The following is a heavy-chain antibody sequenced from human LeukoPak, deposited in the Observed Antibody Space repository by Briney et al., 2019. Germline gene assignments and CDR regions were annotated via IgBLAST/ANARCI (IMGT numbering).Heavy chain of an antibody. V-gene: IGHV3-30*04. Sequence: PGGSLRLSCAASGFTFSSYAMHWVRQAPGKGLEWVAVISYDGSNKYYADSVKGRFTISRDNSKNTLYLQMNSLRAEDTAVYYCAREGLRGSSYYFDYWGQGTLVTVSS. CDR1: GFTFSSYA. D-gene: IGHD1-26*01. CDR2: ISYDGSNK. J-gene: IGHJ4*02. CDR3: AREGLRGSSYYFDY.